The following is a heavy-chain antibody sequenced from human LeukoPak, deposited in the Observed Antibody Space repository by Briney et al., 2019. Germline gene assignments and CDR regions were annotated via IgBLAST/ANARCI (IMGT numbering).Heavy chain of an antibody. Sequence: GGSLRLSCAASGFTFSSYGMSWVRQAPGEGLEWVSVISGSGGTTYYADPVKGRFTISRDNSKNTVHLQMNSLRAEDTAVYYCAKGSGNYFFEYWGQGTLVTVSS. CDR3: AKGSGNYFFEY. D-gene: IGHD3-22*01. CDR1: GFTFSSYG. CDR2: ISGSGGTT. J-gene: IGHJ4*02. V-gene: IGHV3-23*01.